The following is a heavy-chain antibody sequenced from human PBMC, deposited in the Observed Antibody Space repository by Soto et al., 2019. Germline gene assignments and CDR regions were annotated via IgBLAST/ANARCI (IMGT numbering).Heavy chain of an antibody. J-gene: IGHJ4*02. CDR3: AKATTNGGWFNPFDS. V-gene: IGHV3-23*01. CDR1: GFSFVNYA. D-gene: IGHD6-19*01. CDR2: LSGSGTST. Sequence: LRLSCAASGFSFVNYAMNWVRQAPGKGLEWVSGLSGSGTSTYYADSVKGRFTISRDNSRDTLFLQMNSLTADDTAVYYCAKATTNGGWFNPFDSWGQGALVTVSS.